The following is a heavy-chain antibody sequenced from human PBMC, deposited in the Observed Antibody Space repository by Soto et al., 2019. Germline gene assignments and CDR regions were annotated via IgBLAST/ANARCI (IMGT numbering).Heavy chain of an antibody. Sequence: ESGGGLVKPGGSLRLSCAASGFTFSSYSMNWVRQAPGKGLEWVSSISSSSSYIYYADSVKGRFTISRDNAKNSLYLQMNSLRAEDTAVYYCARDRGYYGSGIGFDPWGQGTLVTVSS. D-gene: IGHD3-10*01. J-gene: IGHJ5*02. CDR3: ARDRGYYGSGIGFDP. CDR2: ISSSSSYI. V-gene: IGHV3-21*01. CDR1: GFTFSSYS.